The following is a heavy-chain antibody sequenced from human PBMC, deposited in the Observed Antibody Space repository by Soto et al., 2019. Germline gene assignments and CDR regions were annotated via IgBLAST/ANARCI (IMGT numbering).Heavy chain of an antibody. V-gene: IGHV3-23*01. CDR3: AREILTIGPHFDY. CDR1: EFTFRNYP. J-gene: IGHJ4*02. Sequence: EVQLLDSGGGLVQPGGSLRLSCVASEFTFRNYPMTWVRQTPGEGLDWVATISHDGSQRYHADSVKGRFTISRDNSKNTLYLKMNSLRVEDTAIYYCAREILTIGPHFDYWGQGTLVTVSS. CDR2: ISHDGSQR. D-gene: IGHD2-8*01.